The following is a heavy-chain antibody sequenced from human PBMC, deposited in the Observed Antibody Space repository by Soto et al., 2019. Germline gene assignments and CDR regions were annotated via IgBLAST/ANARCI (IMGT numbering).Heavy chain of an antibody. CDR2: ISENGDRQ. CDR3: ARRLATTVSALGY. CDR1: GLTFTSSS. J-gene: IGHJ4*02. V-gene: IGHV3-30-3*01. Sequence: QVQLVQSGGGVVQAGNSLRLSCTASGLTFTSSSFHWVRQAPGKGLEWVAVISENGDRQYSTESVRGRFLISRDSSKNTVYLQMNNLRPEDTGVYFCARRLATTVSALGYWGQGALVTVSS. D-gene: IGHD4-17*01.